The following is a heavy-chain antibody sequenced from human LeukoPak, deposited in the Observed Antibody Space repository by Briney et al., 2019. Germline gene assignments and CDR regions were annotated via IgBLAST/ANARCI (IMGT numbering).Heavy chain of an antibody. Sequence: GASLRLSCAASGFTFSNHAMSWVRQAPGKGLEWVSGFTISGGTTYYADSVKGRFTISRDNSKNTLYLQMNSLGDEDTAIYYCATAQTNSNTLFDYWGQGTLVTVSS. D-gene: IGHD2/OR15-2a*01. CDR1: GFTFSNHA. CDR2: FTISGGTT. J-gene: IGHJ4*02. V-gene: IGHV3-23*01. CDR3: ATAQTNSNTLFDY.